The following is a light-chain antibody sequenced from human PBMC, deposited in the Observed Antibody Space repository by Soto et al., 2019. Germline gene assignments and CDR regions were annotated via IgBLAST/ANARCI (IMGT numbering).Light chain of an antibody. CDR3: QTWDTGIRV. CDR2: VTRDGSH. CDR1: SGPRSNA. V-gene: IGLV4-69*01. J-gene: IGLJ3*02. Sequence: QPVLTQSPSASASLGASVNFTCTLSSGPRSNAIAWHQQQPEKGPRFLMKVTRDGSHSRGDGIPDRFTGSRSGAERYLTISSLQSEDEADYYCQTWDTGIRVFGGGTKLTVL.